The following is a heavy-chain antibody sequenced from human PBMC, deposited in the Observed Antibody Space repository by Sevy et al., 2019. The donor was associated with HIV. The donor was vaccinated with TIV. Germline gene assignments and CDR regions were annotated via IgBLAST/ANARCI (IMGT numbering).Heavy chain of an antibody. CDR2: LHYSGST. D-gene: IGHD2-15*01. CDR1: GGSISSYY. Sequence: SETLSLTCTVSGGSISSYYWSWIRQPPGKGLEWIGYLHYSGSTNYNPSLKSRVTISIDTSKNQFYLKLSSVTAADTPVYYCARSESYATTLDLWGRGTLVTVSS. J-gene: IGHJ2*01. V-gene: IGHV4-59*01. CDR3: ARSESYATTLDL.